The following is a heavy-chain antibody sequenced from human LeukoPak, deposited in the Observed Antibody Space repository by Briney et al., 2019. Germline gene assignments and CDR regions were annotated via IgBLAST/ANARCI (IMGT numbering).Heavy chain of an antibody. CDR3: ARWPVVVAATQGWFDP. CDR1: GGSISSYY. V-gene: IGHV4-59*12. D-gene: IGHD2-15*01. CDR2: IYHSGST. J-gene: IGHJ5*02. Sequence: SETLSLTCTVSGGSISSYYWSWIRQPPGKGLEWIGYIYHSGSTYYNPSLKSRVTISVDRSKNQFSLKLSSVTAADTAVYYCARWPVVVAATQGWFDPWGQGTLVTVSS.